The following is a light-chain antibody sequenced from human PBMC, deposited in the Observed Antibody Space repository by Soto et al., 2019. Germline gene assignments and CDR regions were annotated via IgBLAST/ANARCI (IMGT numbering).Light chain of an antibody. CDR1: QRISSW. CDR3: QQYNSYWT. J-gene: IGKJ1*01. V-gene: IGKV1-5*01. CDR2: DAS. Sequence: GDRVTITSRASQRISSWLAWYQQKPGKAPKLLIYDASSLESGVPSRFSGSGSGTEFTLTISSLQPDDFATYYCQQYNSYWTFGQGTKVEIK.